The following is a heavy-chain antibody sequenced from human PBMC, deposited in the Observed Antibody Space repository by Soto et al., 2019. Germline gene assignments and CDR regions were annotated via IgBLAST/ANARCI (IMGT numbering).Heavy chain of an antibody. Sequence: PGGSLRLSCAASGFTFSSYGMHWVRQAPGKGLEGVAVISYDGSNKYYADSVKGRFTISRDNSKNTLYLQMNSLRAEDTAVYYCARNYGGNSYAFDIWGQGTMVTVSS. CDR1: GFTFSSYG. CDR3: ARNYGGNSYAFDI. D-gene: IGHD2-21*02. CDR2: ISYDGSNK. V-gene: IGHV3-30*03. J-gene: IGHJ3*02.